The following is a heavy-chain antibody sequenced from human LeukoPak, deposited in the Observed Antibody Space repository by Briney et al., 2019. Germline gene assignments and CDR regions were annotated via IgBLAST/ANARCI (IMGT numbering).Heavy chain of an antibody. CDR2: IWYDGSNK. V-gene: IGHV3-33*06. D-gene: IGHD4-11*01. CDR3: ANTDYYSNYGY. CDR1: GFTFSSYG. Sequence: GGSLRLSCAASGFTFSSYGMHWVRQAPGKGLEWVAVIWYDGSNKYYADSVKGRFTISRDNSKNTLYLQMNSLRAEDTAVYYCANTDYYSNYGYWGQGTLVPVSS. J-gene: IGHJ4*02.